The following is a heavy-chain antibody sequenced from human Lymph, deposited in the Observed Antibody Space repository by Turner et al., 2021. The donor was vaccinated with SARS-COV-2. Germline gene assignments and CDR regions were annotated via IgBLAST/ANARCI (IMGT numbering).Heavy chain of an antibody. J-gene: IGHJ6*02. CDR2: MNPNSGNT. D-gene: IGHD1-26*01. V-gene: IGHV1-8*02. CDR1: GYTFTSYD. Sequence: QVQLVQSGAEVKKPGASVKVSCKAPGYTFTSYDINWVRQATGQGLEWMGWMNPNSGNTGYAQKCQGRVTMTRNTSISTAYMGLSSLRSEDTAVYYCARGRYSGGGMDVWGQGTTVTVSS. CDR3: ARGRYSGGGMDV.